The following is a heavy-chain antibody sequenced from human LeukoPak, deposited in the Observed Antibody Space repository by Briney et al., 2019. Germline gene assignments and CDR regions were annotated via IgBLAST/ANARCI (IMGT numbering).Heavy chain of an antibody. J-gene: IGHJ4*02. V-gene: IGHV3-9*01. CDR2: ISWNSGSI. CDR3: AKVLQRSVYYDSSGYSGPFDY. D-gene: IGHD3-22*01. CDR1: GFTFDDYA. Sequence: PGRSLRLSCAASGFTFDDYAMHWVRQAPGKGLEWVSGISWNSGSIGYADSVKGRFTISRDNAKNSLYLQMNSLRAEDTALYYCAKVLQRSVYYDSSGYSGPFDYWGQGTLVTVSS.